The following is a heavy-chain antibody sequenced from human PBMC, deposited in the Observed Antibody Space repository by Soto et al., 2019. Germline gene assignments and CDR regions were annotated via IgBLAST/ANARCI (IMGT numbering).Heavy chain of an antibody. V-gene: IGHV1-69*01. Sequence: QVQLVQSGAEVKKPGSSVKVSCKASGGTFSSYAISWVRQAPGQGLEWMGGIIPIFGTANYAQKFQGRVTITVDESTSTAYMELSSLRSEDTAVYYCARDRQLWPPSDSWFDPWGQGTLVTVSS. CDR1: GGTFSSYA. CDR3: ARDRQLWPPSDSWFDP. J-gene: IGHJ5*02. CDR2: IIPIFGTA. D-gene: IGHD5-18*01.